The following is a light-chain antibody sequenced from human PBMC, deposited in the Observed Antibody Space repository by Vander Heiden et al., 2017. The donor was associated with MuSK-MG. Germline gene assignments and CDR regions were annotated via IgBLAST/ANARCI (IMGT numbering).Light chain of an antibody. Sequence: EIVMTPSPSTLSVSPGDRATLSCRASQRVSSNLAWYQQKPGQAPRLLIFGASTRATGIPARFSGSGSGTEFTLTISSLQSEDFAVYYCHQYNNWPLYTFGQGTKLEIK. CDR3: HQYNNWPLYT. CDR1: QRVSSN. J-gene: IGKJ2*01. V-gene: IGKV3-15*01. CDR2: GAS.